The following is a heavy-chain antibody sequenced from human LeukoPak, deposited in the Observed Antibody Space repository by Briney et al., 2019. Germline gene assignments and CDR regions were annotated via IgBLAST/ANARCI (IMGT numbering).Heavy chain of an antibody. CDR1: GFTFSSYS. CDR2: ISSSSSYI. D-gene: IGHD3-9*01. V-gene: IGHV3-21*04. Sequence: PGGSLRLSCAASGFTFSSYSMNWVRQAPGKGLEWVSSISSSSSYIYYADSVKGRFTISRDTSKNTLYLQMNSLRAEDTAVYYCARLSGYYDILTGFPGDYWGQGTLVTVSS. J-gene: IGHJ4*02. CDR3: ARLSGYYDILTGFPGDY.